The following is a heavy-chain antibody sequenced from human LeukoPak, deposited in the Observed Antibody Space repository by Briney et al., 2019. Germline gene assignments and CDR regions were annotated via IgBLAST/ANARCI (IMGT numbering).Heavy chain of an antibody. Sequence: PSETLSLTCAVSGYSISSGYYWGWIRQPPGKGLEWIGSIYHSGSTYYNPSLKSRVTISVDTSKNQFSLKLSSVTAADTAVYYCARDLSNSRRSLLGLDYWGQGTLVTVSS. V-gene: IGHV4-38-2*02. D-gene: IGHD3-16*01. CDR3: ARDLSNSRRSLLGLDY. CDR1: GYSISSGYY. J-gene: IGHJ4*02. CDR2: IYHSGST.